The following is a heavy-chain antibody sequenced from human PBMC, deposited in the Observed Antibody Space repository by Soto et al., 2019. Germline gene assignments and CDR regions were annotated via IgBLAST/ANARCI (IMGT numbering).Heavy chain of an antibody. CDR2: INGDETTT. CDR3: ARESDQQLVS. D-gene: IGHD6-13*01. Sequence: PVGSLRLSCAASGFTFTSHWMHWVRQAPGKGLVWVSRINGDETTTRYADSVKGRFTISRDNAKNTLYLQMNSLRAEDTAVYYCARESDQQLVSWGQGILVTVSS. V-gene: IGHV3-74*01. J-gene: IGHJ5*02. CDR1: GFTFTSHW.